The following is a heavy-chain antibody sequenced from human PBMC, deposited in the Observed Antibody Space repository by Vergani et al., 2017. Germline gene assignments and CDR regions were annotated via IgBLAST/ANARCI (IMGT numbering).Heavy chain of an antibody. D-gene: IGHD3-10*01. J-gene: IGHJ6*02. CDR1: GFTFSSYS. CDR3: AIDRYYLGSGSYPYFYYYGLDV. Sequence: EVQLVESGGGLVKRGGSLRLSCAASGFTFSSYSMNWVRQAPGKGLEWVSSISSSSSYIHYSDSLKGRFSICRDNAKSSLYLQMNSLRAEDTGVYYCAIDRYYLGSGSYPYFYYYGLDVWGQGTAVTVSS. V-gene: IGHV3-21*01. CDR2: ISSSSSYI.